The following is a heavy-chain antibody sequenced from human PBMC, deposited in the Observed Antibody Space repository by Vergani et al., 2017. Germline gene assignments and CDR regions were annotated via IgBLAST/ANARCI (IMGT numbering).Heavy chain of an antibody. D-gene: IGHD6-13*01. CDR2: ISWNSGSI. Sequence: EVQLVESGGGLVQPGRSLRLSCAASGFTFDDYAMHWVRQAPGKGLEWVSGISWNSGSIGYADSVKGRITISRDNAKNSLYLQMNSLRAEDTALYYCAKDGAAAGSFDYWGQGTLVTVSS. CDR1: GFTFDDYA. V-gene: IGHV3-9*01. J-gene: IGHJ4*02. CDR3: AKDGAAAGSFDY.